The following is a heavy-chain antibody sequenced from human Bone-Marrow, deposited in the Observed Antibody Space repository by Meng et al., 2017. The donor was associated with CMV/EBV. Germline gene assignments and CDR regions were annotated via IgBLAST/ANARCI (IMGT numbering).Heavy chain of an antibody. Sequence: GESLKISCAASGFTFSSYAMHWVRQAPGKGLEWVSYISSSSTIYYADSVKGRFTISRDNAKNSLYLQMNSLRAEDTAVYYCARAGYCSSTSCSRGEYYYYYGMDVWGQGTTVTVSS. CDR1: GFTFSSYA. CDR2: ISSSSTI. D-gene: IGHD2-2*01. V-gene: IGHV3-48*04. J-gene: IGHJ6*02. CDR3: ARAGYCSSTSCSRGEYYYYYGMDV.